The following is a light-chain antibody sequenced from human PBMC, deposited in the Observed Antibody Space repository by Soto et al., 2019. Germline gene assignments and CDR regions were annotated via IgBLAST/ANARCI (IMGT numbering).Light chain of an antibody. Sequence: AVPLTQSPSSLSASVGDRVTITCRASPGVNSALAWYQQRPGKTPELLIYDASTLESGVPSRFSGSGSGTDFTLTIISLQPEDFATYYCQQFNAYPRTFGQGTKLEIK. J-gene: IGKJ2*01. CDR3: QQFNAYPRT. CDR2: DAS. CDR1: PGVNSA. V-gene: IGKV1-13*02.